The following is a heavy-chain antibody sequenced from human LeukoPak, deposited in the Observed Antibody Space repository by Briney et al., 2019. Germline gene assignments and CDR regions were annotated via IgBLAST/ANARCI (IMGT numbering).Heavy chain of an antibody. D-gene: IGHD6-13*01. V-gene: IGHV3-9*03. Sequence: SGGSLRLSCAASGFIFDDYAMHWVRQAPGKGLEWVSGISWNSRKIDYADSVKGRFTISRDNAKNSLYLQMNSLRVEDMALYYCAKDRGYSSSFFEIWGQGTLVTVSS. CDR3: AKDRGYSSSFFEI. CDR2: ISWNSRKI. J-gene: IGHJ4*02. CDR1: GFIFDDYA.